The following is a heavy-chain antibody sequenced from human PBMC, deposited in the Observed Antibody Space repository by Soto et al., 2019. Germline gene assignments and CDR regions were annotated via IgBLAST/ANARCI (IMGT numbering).Heavy chain of an antibody. CDR1: GYTFTTYY. CDR2: INPHTGSA. D-gene: IGHD7-27*01. Sequence: QVQLMQSGAEMKKPGASVMVSCKASGYTFTTYYIHWVRQAPGQGLEWMGIINPHTGSASYARRFQGRVALTRNTSTRAVYMEVSSLGFEDTAIYFCARDPNFSLTFHYYGMDVWGPGTAVTVSS. V-gene: IGHV1-46*01. CDR3: ARDPNFSLTFHYYGMDV. J-gene: IGHJ6*02.